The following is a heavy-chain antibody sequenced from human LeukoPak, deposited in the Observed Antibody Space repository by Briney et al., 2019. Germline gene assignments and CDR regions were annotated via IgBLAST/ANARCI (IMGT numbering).Heavy chain of an antibody. CDR1: GFTFSQYG. CDR2: ISFDGSTT. Sequence: GGSLRLSCAASGFTFSQYGLHWVRQAPGKGLEWLAVISFDGSTTYYVDSVKGRLSIPRDNSKNTLFLQMNSLRTEDTAVYYCAKGSGRDIVATIDYWGQGTLVSVSS. J-gene: IGHJ4*02. V-gene: IGHV3-30*18. CDR3: AKGSGRDIVATIDY. D-gene: IGHD5-12*01.